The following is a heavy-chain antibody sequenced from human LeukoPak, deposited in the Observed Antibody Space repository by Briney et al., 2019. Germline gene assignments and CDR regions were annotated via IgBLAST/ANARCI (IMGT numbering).Heavy chain of an antibody. CDR3: ARGMSNSPYYFYYYMDV. CDR2: INTNTEKP. D-gene: IGHD1-1*01. J-gene: IGHJ6*03. CDR1: GYTFTSYT. Sequence: GASVKVSCKASGYTFTSYTMNWVRQAPGQGLEWMGCINTNTEKPTYAQGLTGRFVFSLDTSVSTAYLQISSLKAEDTAVYYCARGMSNSPYYFYYYMDVWGKGTTVTVSS. V-gene: IGHV7-4-1*02.